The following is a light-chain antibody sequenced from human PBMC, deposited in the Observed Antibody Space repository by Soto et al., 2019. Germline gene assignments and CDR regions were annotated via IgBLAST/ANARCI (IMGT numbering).Light chain of an antibody. Sequence: IQMTQSPSTLSASVGDRVTITCRASENINTWLAWYQQKPGKAPTLVIYDASSLEGGVPSRFSGSGSGTDFTLTINSLQPDDFVTYYCQQYKTYPLTFGQGTKVEI. V-gene: IGKV1-5*01. CDR3: QQYKTYPLT. CDR2: DAS. J-gene: IGKJ1*01. CDR1: ENINTW.